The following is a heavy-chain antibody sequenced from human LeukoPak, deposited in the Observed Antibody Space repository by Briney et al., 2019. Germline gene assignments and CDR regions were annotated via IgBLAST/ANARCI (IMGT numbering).Heavy chain of an antibody. V-gene: IGHV3-48*03. J-gene: IGHJ6*03. D-gene: IGHD6-25*01. CDR1: GFTFSSYE. Sequence: GGSLTLSCAASGFTFSSYEMNWVRQAPGKGLEWISYISGSGTVTHYADSVEGRFTISRDNTKNLLYLQMNSLRAEDTAVYYCARDGTPSYSTGWVYMDVWGKGTTVTISS. CDR3: ARDGTPSYSTGWVYMDV. CDR2: ISGSGTVT.